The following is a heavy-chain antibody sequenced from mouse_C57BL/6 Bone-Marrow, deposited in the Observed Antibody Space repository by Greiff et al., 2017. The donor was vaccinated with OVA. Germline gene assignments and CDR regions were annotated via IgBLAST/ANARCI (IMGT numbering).Heavy chain of an antibody. CDR2: IHPNSGST. Sequence: QVQLQQSGAELVKPGASVKLSCKASGYTFNSYWMHWVKQRPGQGLEWIGMIHPNSGSTNYNEKFKSKATLTVDKSSSTAYMQLSSLTSEDSAVYYCAIYYYGRFAYWGQGTLVTVSA. V-gene: IGHV1-64*01. CDR1: GYTFNSYW. D-gene: IGHD1-1*01. J-gene: IGHJ3*01. CDR3: AIYYYGRFAY.